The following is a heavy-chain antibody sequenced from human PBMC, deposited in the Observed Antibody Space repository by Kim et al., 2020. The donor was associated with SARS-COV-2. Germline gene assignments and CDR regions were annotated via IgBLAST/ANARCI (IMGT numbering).Heavy chain of an antibody. D-gene: IGHD4-17*01. J-gene: IGHJ3*02. CDR2: MYHSAST. CDR1: GYSIASGHY. Sequence: SETLSLICTVSGYSIASGHYWGWIRQSPGKGLEWIGSMYHSASTYYNPSLKSRVTIAVDTSKNLFSLKLSSVTAADTAVYYCARGPHDYGDYGAFDIWG. CDR3: ARGPHDYGDYGAFDI. V-gene: IGHV4-38-2*02.